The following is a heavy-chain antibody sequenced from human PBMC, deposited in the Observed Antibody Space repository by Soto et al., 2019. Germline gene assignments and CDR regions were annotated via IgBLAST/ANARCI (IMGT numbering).Heavy chain of an antibody. J-gene: IGHJ5*02. CDR3: ARDLHACFTRYFDP. V-gene: IGHV4-59*02. D-gene: IGHD3-16*01. CDR2: TSYTGNT. Sequence: SETLSLTCFVSGGSVTSHHWSWMRQFPGQGLEWIAYTSYTGNTNCNPSLQSRVTISLDASKNQLSLKFASMTAADTAVYYCARDLHACFTRYFDPWGQGTLVTVSS. CDR1: GGSVTSHH.